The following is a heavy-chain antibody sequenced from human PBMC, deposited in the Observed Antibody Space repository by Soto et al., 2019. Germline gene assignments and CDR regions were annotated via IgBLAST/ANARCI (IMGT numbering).Heavy chain of an antibody. V-gene: IGHV1-69*01. Sequence: QAQLVQSGAEVRKPGSSVRVSCRASGGPFTRYAVSWVRQAPGHGLEWIGGITPIAETTNYAQKFRGRLSITADESTDTVHMELRRLTSDDTAVYFCARGVAPGQTADPYAFDIRGQGSRVTVSS. D-gene: IGHD3-3*01. CDR1: GGPFTRYA. CDR3: ARGVAPGQTADPYAFDI. J-gene: IGHJ3*02. CDR2: ITPIAETT.